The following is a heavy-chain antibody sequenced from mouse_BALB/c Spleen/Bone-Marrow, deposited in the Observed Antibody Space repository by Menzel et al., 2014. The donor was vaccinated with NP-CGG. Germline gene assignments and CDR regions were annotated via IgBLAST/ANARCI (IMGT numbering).Heavy chain of an antibody. J-gene: IGHJ4*01. V-gene: IGHV7-3*02. CDR2: IRNKANGYTT. CDR1: GFTFTDCY. CDR3: ARFPMDY. Sequence: EVQLVESGGGLVQPGGSQRLSCTTSGFTFTDCYMSWVRQPPGKALEWLAFIRNKANGYTTEYSASVKGRFTISRDNSQSILYLQMNTLRAEDSATYYCARFPMDYWGQGTSVTVSS.